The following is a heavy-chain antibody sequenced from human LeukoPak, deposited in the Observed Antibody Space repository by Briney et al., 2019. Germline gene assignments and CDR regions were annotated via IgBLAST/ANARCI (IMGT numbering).Heavy chain of an antibody. J-gene: IGHJ5*02. D-gene: IGHD2-8*01. CDR1: GGSFSGYY. CDR2: INHSGST. V-gene: IGHV4-34*01. Sequence: PSETLSLTCAVYGGSFSGYYWSWIRQPPGKGLEWIGEINHSGSTNYNPSLKSRVTISVDTSKNQFSLKLSSVTAADTAVYYCARRIVLMVYAISKDGGRFDPWGQGTPVTVSS. CDR3: ARRIVLMVYAISKDGGRFDP.